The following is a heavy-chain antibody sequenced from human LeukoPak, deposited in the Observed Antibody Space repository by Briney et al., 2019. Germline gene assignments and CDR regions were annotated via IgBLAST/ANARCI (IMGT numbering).Heavy chain of an antibody. J-gene: IGHJ4*02. CDR1: GFRLSSYS. D-gene: IGHD3-16*01. Sequence: PGGSLRLSCVASGFRLSSYSMNWVRQAPGKGLEWISFIHSSGGIIFYAESVKGRFTISRDNAKNSLFLQMNSLRAEDTAVYYCARRVPNEVITDYFDYWGPGTLVTVSS. CDR3: ARRVPNEVITDYFDY. CDR2: IHSSGGII. V-gene: IGHV3-48*04.